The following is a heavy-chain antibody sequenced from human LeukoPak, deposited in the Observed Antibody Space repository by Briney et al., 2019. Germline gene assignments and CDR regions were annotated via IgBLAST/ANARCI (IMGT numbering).Heavy chain of an antibody. CDR3: ARIAVALDY. D-gene: IGHD6-19*01. V-gene: IGHV4-34*01. CDR1: GGSFSGYY. J-gene: IGHJ4*02. Sequence: SETLSLTCAVYGGSFSGYYWSWIRQPPGKGLEWIGEINHSGSTNYNPSLKSRVTISVDTSKNQFSLKLSSVTAADTAVYYCARIAVALDYWGQGTLGTVSS. CDR2: INHSGST.